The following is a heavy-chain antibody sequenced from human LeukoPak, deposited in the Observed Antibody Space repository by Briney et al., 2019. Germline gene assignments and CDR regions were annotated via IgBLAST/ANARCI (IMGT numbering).Heavy chain of an antibody. Sequence: SETLSLTCTVSGGSISSYYWSWIRQPAGKGLEWIGRIYTSGSTNYNPSLKSRVTMSVDTSKNQFSLKLSSVTAADTAVYYCARESMVRGVTYFDYWGQGTLVTVSS. CDR1: GGSISSYY. V-gene: IGHV4-4*07. J-gene: IGHJ4*02. D-gene: IGHD3-10*01. CDR3: ARESMVRGVTYFDY. CDR2: IYTSGST.